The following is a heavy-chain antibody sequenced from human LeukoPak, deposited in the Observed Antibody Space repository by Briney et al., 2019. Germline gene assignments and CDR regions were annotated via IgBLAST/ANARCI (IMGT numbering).Heavy chain of an antibody. J-gene: IGHJ4*02. D-gene: IGHD5-12*01. CDR3: AREGDSGYDSYFDY. Sequence: GGSLRLSCAASGFTFSSYEMNWVRQAPGKGLEWVSYISSSGSTIYYADSVKGRFTISRDNAKNSLYLQMNSLRAEDTAVYYCAREGDSGYDSYFDYWGQGTLVAVSS. V-gene: IGHV3-48*03. CDR1: GFTFSSYE. CDR2: ISSSGSTI.